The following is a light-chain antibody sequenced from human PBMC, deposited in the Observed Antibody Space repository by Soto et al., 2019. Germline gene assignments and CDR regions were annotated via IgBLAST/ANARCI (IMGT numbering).Light chain of an antibody. V-gene: IGKV1-5*03. CDR1: QSIDTW. J-gene: IGKJ1*01. CDR3: QQYNRYTRA. Sequence: DIQMTQSPSTLSASVGERVTITCRASQSIDTWLAWYQQKPGKAPNLLIYKASSLESGVPSRFSGSGSGTEFSLTISSLQPDDFATYYCQQYNRYTRAFGQGTKVEIK. CDR2: KAS.